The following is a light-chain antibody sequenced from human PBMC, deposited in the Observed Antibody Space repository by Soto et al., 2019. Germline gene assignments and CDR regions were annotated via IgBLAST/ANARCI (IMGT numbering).Light chain of an antibody. CDR1: SSDVGGYNY. Sequence: QSALTQPASVSGSPGQSITISCTGTSSDVGGYNYFSWYQHHPGKAPKLMIYEVSNRPSGLSNRFSGSKSGNTASLTISGLQAEDEADYYCSSYTSSSTLVFGGGTQLTVL. V-gene: IGLV2-14*01. CDR3: SSYTSSSTLV. CDR2: EVS. J-gene: IGLJ2*01.